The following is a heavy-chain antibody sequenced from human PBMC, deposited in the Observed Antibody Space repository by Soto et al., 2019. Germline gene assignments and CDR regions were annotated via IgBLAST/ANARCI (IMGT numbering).Heavy chain of an antibody. Sequence: ASVKVSCKASGYTFTSYGISWVRQAPGQGLEWMGWISAYNGNTNYAQKLQGRVTMTTDTSTSTAYMELRSLRSDDTAVYYCARERYPYSSGWSDSDYWGQGTLVTVSS. CDR2: ISAYNGNT. D-gene: IGHD6-19*01. CDR1: GYTFTSYG. V-gene: IGHV1-18*01. J-gene: IGHJ4*02. CDR3: ARERYPYSSGWSDSDY.